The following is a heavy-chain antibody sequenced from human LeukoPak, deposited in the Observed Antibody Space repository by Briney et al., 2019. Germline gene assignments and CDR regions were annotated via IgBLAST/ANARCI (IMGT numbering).Heavy chain of an antibody. CDR1: GDSVSSSSAG. V-gene: IGHV6-1*01. Sequence: SQTLSLTCAISGDSVSSSSAGWNWIRQSPSSGLEWLGRTYYRSKWNNDYAVSMKSRIVIIPDTSKNQFSLQLSSVTPEDTAVYFCAKGGGAFDIWGRGTLVTVSS. CDR2: TYYRSKWNN. D-gene: IGHD3-10*01. CDR3: AKGGGAFDI. J-gene: IGHJ3*02.